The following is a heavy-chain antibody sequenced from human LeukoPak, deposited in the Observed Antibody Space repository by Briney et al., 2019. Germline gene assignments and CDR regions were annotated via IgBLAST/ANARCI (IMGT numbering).Heavy chain of an antibody. CDR2: INPNSGGT. CDR3: ARSPRGSGYYYVSRSFDY. Sequence: ASVKVSCKASGYTFTGYYMHWVRQAPGQGLEWMGWINPNSGGTNYAQKFQGRVTMTRDTSISTAYMELSRLRSDDTAVYYCARSPRGSGYYYVSRSFDYWGQGTLVTVSS. D-gene: IGHD3-22*01. CDR1: GYTFTGYY. V-gene: IGHV1-2*02. J-gene: IGHJ4*02.